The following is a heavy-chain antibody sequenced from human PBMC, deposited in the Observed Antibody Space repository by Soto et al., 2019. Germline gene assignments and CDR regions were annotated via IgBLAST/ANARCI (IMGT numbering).Heavy chain of an antibody. J-gene: IGHJ6*02. CDR3: ARVLYYGSGSYSPYGMDV. V-gene: IGHV1-69*01. D-gene: IGHD3-10*01. Sequence: QVPLVQSGAEVKKPGSSEKVSCKTSGGSFNNNGIAWVRQAPGHGLEWMGGVSPRFMTSNHARKFQGRISITADASTGTVNMELSSLTSEDTAQYYCARVLYYGSGSYSPYGMDVWGQGTTVTVSS. CDR2: VSPRFMTS. CDR1: GGSFNNNG.